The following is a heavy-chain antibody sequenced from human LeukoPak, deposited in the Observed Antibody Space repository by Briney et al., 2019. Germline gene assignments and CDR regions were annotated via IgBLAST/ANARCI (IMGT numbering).Heavy chain of an antibody. CDR2: ISYDGKDK. Sequence: PGRSLRLSCAASGFTFSRYGMHWVRQAPGKGLEWVAVISYDGKDKHYADSVKGRFTISRDNSKNTLYLQMNSLRAEDTAVYYCAKDRDTYGSIYYFDDWGRGTLVTVSS. J-gene: IGHJ4*02. CDR1: GFTFSRYG. D-gene: IGHD5-18*01. CDR3: AKDRDTYGSIYYFDD. V-gene: IGHV3-30*18.